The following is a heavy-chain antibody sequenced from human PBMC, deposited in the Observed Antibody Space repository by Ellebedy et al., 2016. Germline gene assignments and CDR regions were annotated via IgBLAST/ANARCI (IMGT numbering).Heavy chain of an antibody. D-gene: IGHD4-17*01. J-gene: IGHJ6*02. Sequence: SETLSLXXTVSGGSISSSGYYWGWIRQPPGKGLEWIGSIYYSGSTYYNPSLKSRVTVSVDTSTNQFSLKLSSVTAADTAVYFCAREYYGDYSRVYYGMDVWGQGSTVTVSS. CDR1: GGSISSSGYY. V-gene: IGHV4-39*07. CDR3: AREYYGDYSRVYYGMDV. CDR2: IYYSGST.